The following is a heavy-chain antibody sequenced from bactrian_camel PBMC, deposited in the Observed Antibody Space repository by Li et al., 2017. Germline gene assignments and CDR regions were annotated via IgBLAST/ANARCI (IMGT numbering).Heavy chain of an antibody. Sequence: HVQLVESGGGSVQAGGSLRLSCVAVQDTTKRTSMAWFRQAPGKEREGLAAIYFGGATYTERTFYADSVKGRFTISQDNAKNVMSLEMNDLKPEDTAMYYCAAKRSQPSLYCNTGRMVGSYAYWGQGTQVTVS. D-gene: IGHD1*01. J-gene: IGHJ4*01. CDR2: IYFGGATYTERT. V-gene: IGHV3S1*01. CDR3: AAKRSQPSLYCNTGRMVGSYAY. CDR1: QDTTKRTS.